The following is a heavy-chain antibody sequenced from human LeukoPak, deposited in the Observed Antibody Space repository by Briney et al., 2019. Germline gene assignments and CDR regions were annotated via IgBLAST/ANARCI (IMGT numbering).Heavy chain of an antibody. Sequence: ASVKVSCKASGGTFSSYAISWVRQATGPGLEWMGGIIPIFGTANYAQKFQGRVTITADESTSTAYMELSSLRSEDTAVYYCARQHGSGRVDWGQGTLVTVSS. CDR3: ARQHGSGRVD. CDR2: IIPIFGTA. CDR1: GGTFSSYA. D-gene: IGHD3-10*01. J-gene: IGHJ4*02. V-gene: IGHV1-69*13.